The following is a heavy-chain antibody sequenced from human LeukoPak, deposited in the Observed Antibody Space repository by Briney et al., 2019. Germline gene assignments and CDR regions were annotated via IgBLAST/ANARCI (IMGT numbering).Heavy chain of an antibody. D-gene: IGHD5-18*01. J-gene: IGHJ4*02. Sequence: PGRSLRLPCAASGFTFSSYGMHWVRQAPGKGLEWVAVIWYDGCNKYYADSVKGRFTISRENSKNTLYLQMNSLRATDTAVYYCASGGYSYGTGGDYSFDYWGQGTLVTVSS. CDR1: GFTFSSYG. CDR2: IWYDGCNK. V-gene: IGHV3-33*01. CDR3: ASGGYSYGTGGDYSFDY.